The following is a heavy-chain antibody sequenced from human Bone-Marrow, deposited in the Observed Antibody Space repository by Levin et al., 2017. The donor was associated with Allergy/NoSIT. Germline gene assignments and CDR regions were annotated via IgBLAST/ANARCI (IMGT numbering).Heavy chain of an antibody. Sequence: SGPTLVKPTQTLTLTCTFSGFSLSTTGVGVGWIRQPPGKALEWLAFIYWDDDKRYSPSLRSRLTITKDTSKNQVVLTMTNMDPGDTATYYCALPRRGYSDSGRGAFDIWGQGTMVTVSS. D-gene: IGHD5-12*01. CDR2: IYWDDDK. CDR1: GFSLSTTGVG. V-gene: IGHV2-5*02. CDR3: ALPRRGYSDSGRGAFDI. J-gene: IGHJ3*02.